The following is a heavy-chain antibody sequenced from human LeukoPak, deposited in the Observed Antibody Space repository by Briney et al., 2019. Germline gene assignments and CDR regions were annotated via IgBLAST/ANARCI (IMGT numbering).Heavy chain of an antibody. CDR2: IYTSGST. V-gene: IGHV4-4*07. J-gene: IGHJ5*02. CDR1: GGSISSYY. Sequence: SETLSLTCTVSGGSISSYYWSWIRQPAGKGLEWVGRIYTSGSTNYNPSLKSRVTMSVDTSKNQFSLKLSSVTAADTAMYYCARDSSDFWSGYSRSNWFDPWGQGTLVTVSS. CDR3: ARDSSDFWSGYSRSNWFDP. D-gene: IGHD3-3*01.